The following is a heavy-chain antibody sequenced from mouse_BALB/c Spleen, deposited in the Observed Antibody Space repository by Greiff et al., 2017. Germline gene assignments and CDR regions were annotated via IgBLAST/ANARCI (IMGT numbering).Heavy chain of an antibody. CDR3: ARDRDGYYWYFDV. CDR1: GFTFSSYG. D-gene: IGHD2-3*01. J-gene: IGHJ1*01. Sequence: EVKLMESGGGLVQPGGSLKLSCAASGFTFSSYGMSWVRQTPDKRLELVATINSNGGSTYYPDSVKGRFTISRDNAKNTLYLQMSSLKSEDTAMYYCARDRDGYYWYFDVWGAGTTVTVSS. V-gene: IGHV5-6-3*01. CDR2: INSNGGST.